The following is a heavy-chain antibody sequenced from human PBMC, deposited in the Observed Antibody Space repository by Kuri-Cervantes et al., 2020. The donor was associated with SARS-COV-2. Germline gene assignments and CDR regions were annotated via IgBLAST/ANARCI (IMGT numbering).Heavy chain of an antibody. J-gene: IGHJ4*02. Sequence: GESLKISCAASGFTFSSYAMSWVRQAPGKGLEWVSAISGSGGSTYYADSVKGRFTISRDNSKNTLYLQMNSLRAEDTAVYYCAKQPRSKLELRFLESRYFDYWGQGTLVTVSS. V-gene: IGHV3-23*01. CDR2: ISGSGGST. D-gene: IGHD1-7*01. CDR1: GFTFSSYA. CDR3: AKQPRSKLELRFLESRYFDY.